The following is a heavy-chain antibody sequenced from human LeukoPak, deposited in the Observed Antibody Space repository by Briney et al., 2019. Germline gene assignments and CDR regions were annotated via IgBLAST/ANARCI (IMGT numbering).Heavy chain of an antibody. J-gene: IGHJ5*02. CDR2: INPNSGGT. CDR1: GYTFTDYY. D-gene: IGHD6-19*01. CDR3: ARGSTRDSSGWYGPGKWFDP. Sequence: ASVKVSCKASGYTFTDYYMHWVRQAPGQGLEWMGWINPNSGGTNYAQNFQGRVTMTSDTSISTAFLELSSLRSDDTAVYYCARGSTRDSSGWYGPGKWFDPWGQGTLVTVSS. V-gene: IGHV1-2*02.